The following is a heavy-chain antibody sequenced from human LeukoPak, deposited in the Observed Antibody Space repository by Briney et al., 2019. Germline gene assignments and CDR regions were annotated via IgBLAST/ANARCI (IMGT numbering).Heavy chain of an antibody. J-gene: IGHJ4*02. CDR1: GIIFSDAW. Sequence: GGSLRLSCAVSGIIFSDAWMNWVRQAPGKGLEWVSAISGSGGSTYYADSVKGRFTISRDNSKNTLYLQMNSLRAEDTAVYCCAKKPFPLGGASDYWGQGTLVTVSS. V-gene: IGHV3-23*01. D-gene: IGHD1-26*01. CDR2: ISGSGGST. CDR3: AKKPFPLGGASDY.